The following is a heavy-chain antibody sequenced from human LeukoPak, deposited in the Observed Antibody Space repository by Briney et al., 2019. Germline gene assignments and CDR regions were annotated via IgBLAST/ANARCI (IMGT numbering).Heavy chain of an antibody. D-gene: IGHD3-10*01. J-gene: IGHJ6*02. CDR2: IWFDGNKK. CDR3: ASAYYHASGGAFGMDV. Sequence: GGSLRLSCAASGFTFSSYGMHWVRQAPGKGLEWVALIWFDGNKKDYVDSVKGRFTISRDNSKKTLYLQMNSLRAEDTALYYCASAYYHASGGAFGMDVWGQGTTVTVSS. V-gene: IGHV3-33*01. CDR1: GFTFSSYG.